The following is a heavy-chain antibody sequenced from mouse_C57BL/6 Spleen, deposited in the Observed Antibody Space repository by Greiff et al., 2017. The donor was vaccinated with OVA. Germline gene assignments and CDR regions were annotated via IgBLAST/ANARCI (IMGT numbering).Heavy chain of an antibody. CDR1: GYTFTSYW. CDR2: IDPSDSYT. D-gene: IGHD2-5*01. Sequence: QVQLQQSGAELVMPGASVKLSCKASGYTFTSYWMHWVKQRPGQGLEWIGEIDPSDSYTNYNQKFKGKSTLTVDKSSSTAYMQLSSLTSEDSAVYYCARGKSNYVKDYWGQGTTLTVSS. J-gene: IGHJ2*01. V-gene: IGHV1-69*01. CDR3: ARGKSNYVKDY.